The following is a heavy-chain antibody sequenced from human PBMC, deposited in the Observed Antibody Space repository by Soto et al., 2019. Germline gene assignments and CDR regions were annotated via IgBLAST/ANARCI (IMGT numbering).Heavy chain of an antibody. V-gene: IGHV1-3*01. D-gene: IGHD2-2*01. Sequence: GASVKVSCKASGYTFTSYAMHWVRQAPGQRLEWMGWINAGNGNTKYSQKFQGRVTITRDTSASTAYMELSSLRSEDTAVYYCASGVVVVPAAPGEYYYDMDVWGKGTTVTVSS. CDR3: ASGVVVVPAAPGEYYYDMDV. CDR2: INAGNGNT. J-gene: IGHJ6*03. CDR1: GYTFTSYA.